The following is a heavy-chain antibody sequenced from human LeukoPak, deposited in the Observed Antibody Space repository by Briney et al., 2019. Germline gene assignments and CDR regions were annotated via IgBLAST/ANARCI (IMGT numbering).Heavy chain of an antibody. Sequence: GASVKVSCKASGYTFTGYYMHWVRQAPGQGLEWMGWISAYNGNTNYAQKLQGRVTMTTDTSTSTAYMELRSLRSDDTAVYYCAREEVTMVQGVNIGYYYYYMDVWGKGTTVTVSS. V-gene: IGHV1-18*04. CDR2: ISAYNGNT. J-gene: IGHJ6*03. CDR1: GYTFTGYY. D-gene: IGHD3-10*01. CDR3: AREEVTMVQGVNIGYYYYYMDV.